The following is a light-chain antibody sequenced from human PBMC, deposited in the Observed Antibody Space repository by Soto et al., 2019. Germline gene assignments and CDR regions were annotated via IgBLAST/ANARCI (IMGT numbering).Light chain of an antibody. CDR1: QSISSW. Sequence: DIQMTQSPSNLSASVGDRVTITCRASQSISSWLAWYQQKPGKAPKLLIYDASSLESGVPSRFSGSGSGTEFTLTISSLQPDEFATYYCQQYNSYSGETFGQGTKVEIK. V-gene: IGKV1-5*01. CDR3: QQYNSYSGET. CDR2: DAS. J-gene: IGKJ1*01.